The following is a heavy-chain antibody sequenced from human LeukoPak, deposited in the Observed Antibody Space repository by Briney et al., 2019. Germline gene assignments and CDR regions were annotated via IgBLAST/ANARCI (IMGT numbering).Heavy chain of an antibody. Sequence: GGSLRLSCAAPGFTFSDYNMNWVRQVPGKGLESVSYMSRSGDIIYYADSVKGRFTISRDNTKNSLYLQMNSLRAEDTAVYYCARDVYYGSGSPRLDYWGQGTLVTVSS. CDR2: MSRSGDII. D-gene: IGHD3-10*01. CDR1: GFTFSDYN. V-gene: IGHV3-48*01. J-gene: IGHJ4*02. CDR3: ARDVYYGSGSPRLDY.